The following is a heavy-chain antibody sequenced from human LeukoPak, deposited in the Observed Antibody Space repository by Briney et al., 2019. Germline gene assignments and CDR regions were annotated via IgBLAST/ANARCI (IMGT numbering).Heavy chain of an antibody. V-gene: IGHV3-74*01. CDR1: GFTFSSHW. D-gene: IGHD6-6*01. Sequence: GGSLRLSCAASGFTFSSHWMHLVRQAPGKGLVWVSRIYSDGRSTSYADSVKGRFTISRDNAKNTLYLQMNSLRAEDTAVYYCAAYNSSSGDYFDYWGQGTLVTVSS. CDR3: AAYNSSSGDYFDY. J-gene: IGHJ4*02. CDR2: IYSDGRST.